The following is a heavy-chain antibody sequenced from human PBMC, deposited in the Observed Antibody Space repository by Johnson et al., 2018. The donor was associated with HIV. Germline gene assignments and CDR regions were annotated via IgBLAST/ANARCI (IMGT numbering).Heavy chain of an antibody. Sequence: VQLVESGGGLVQPGGSLRLSCVASGFTVSSRFMSWVRQAPGKELEWVSFMYTGGSTDSADPVKGRFIMSRDNSKNILHLQMNSLRAEDTAVYYCATFGGGSFHAFDIWGQGTMVTVSS. CDR1: GFTVSSRF. CDR3: ATFGGGSFHAFDI. D-gene: IGHD1-26*01. CDR2: MYTGGST. J-gene: IGHJ3*02. V-gene: IGHV3-66*01.